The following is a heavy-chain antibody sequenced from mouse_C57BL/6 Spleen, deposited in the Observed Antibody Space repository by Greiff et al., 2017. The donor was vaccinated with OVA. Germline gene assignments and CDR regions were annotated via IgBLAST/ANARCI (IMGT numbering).Heavy chain of an antibody. D-gene: IGHD1-1*02. J-gene: IGHJ4*01. Sequence: VQLQQSGPGLVKPSQSLSLTCSVTGYSITSGYYWNWIRQFPGNKLEWMGYISYDGSNNYNPSLKNRISITRDTSKNQFFLKLNSVTTEDTATYYCARDDYGAMDYWGQGTSVTVSS. CDR1: GYSITSGYY. V-gene: IGHV3-6*01. CDR3: ARDDYGAMDY. CDR2: ISYDGSN.